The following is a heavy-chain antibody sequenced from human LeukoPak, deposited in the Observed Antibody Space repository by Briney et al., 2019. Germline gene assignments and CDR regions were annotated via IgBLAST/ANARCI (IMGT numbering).Heavy chain of an antibody. CDR3: SRESGPFCPFGY. CDR2: ISLAGQT. V-gene: IGHV4/OR15-8*02. Sequence: PLETLSLTCDVSGGSISNTNWWSWVRQPPGQGLEWIGEISLAGQTNYNPSLNGRVTMSLDKSSNQLSLHLTSVTAADTATYFCSRESGPFCPFGYWGQGTLVIVSS. CDR1: GGSISNTNW. D-gene: IGHD1-26*01. J-gene: IGHJ4*02.